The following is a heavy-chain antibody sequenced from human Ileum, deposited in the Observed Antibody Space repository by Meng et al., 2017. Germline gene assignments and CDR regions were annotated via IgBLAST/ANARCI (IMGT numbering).Heavy chain of an antibody. CDR3: ARVYYDSSGLNWFDS. D-gene: IGHD3-22*01. CDR1: GGSFSDGDYY. V-gene: IGHV4-31*03. Sequence: QVHLQASAPGLVHPSRPLSLPCSVSGGSFSDGDYYWSWVRQHPGKGLECIGHMYSSGNAYYNPSLKSRVSMSVDTSKNQFSVRLSSVTAADTAIYYCARVYYDSSGLNWFDSWGQGTLVTVSS. CDR2: MYSSGNA. J-gene: IGHJ5*01.